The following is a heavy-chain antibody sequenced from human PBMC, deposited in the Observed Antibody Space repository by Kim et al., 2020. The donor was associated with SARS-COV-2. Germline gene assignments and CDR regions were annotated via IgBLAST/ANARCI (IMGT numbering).Heavy chain of an antibody. CDR1: GFTFGDYA. Sequence: GGSLRLSCAASGFTFGDYAMHWVRQAPGKGLAWVSGISWNSGSIGYADSVKGRFTISRDNAKNSLYLQMNSLRAEDTALYYCAKPIAARKLYGMDVWGQGTTVTVSS. D-gene: IGHD6-6*01. J-gene: IGHJ6*02. CDR2: ISWNSGSI. CDR3: AKPIAARKLYGMDV. V-gene: IGHV3-9*01.